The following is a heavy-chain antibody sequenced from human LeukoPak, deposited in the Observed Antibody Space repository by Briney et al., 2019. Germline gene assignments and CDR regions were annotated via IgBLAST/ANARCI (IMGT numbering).Heavy chain of an antibody. V-gene: IGHV3-30*18. Sequence: PGGSLRLSCAASGFTFSSYGMHWVRRAPGKGLEWVAVISYDGSNKYYADSVKGRFTISRDNSKNTLYLQMNSLRAEDTAVYYCAKEEVEGRDKAEFDYWGQGTLVTVSS. D-gene: IGHD5-18*01. J-gene: IGHJ4*02. CDR1: GFTFSSYG. CDR3: AKEEVEGRDKAEFDY. CDR2: ISYDGSNK.